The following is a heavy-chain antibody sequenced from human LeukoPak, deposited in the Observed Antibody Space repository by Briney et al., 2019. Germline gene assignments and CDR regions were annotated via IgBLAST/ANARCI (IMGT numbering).Heavy chain of an antibody. J-gene: IGHJ3*02. CDR3: AGTYSLYDAFDI. D-gene: IGHD6-13*01. CDR2: INHSGST. V-gene: IGHV4-34*01. CDR1: GGSFSGYY. Sequence: SETLSLTCAVYGGSFSGYYWSWIRQPPGKGLEWIGEINHSGSTNYNPSLKSRVSMSVDTSENQFSLKLSSVTAADTAVYYCAGTYSLYDAFDIWGQGTMVTVSS.